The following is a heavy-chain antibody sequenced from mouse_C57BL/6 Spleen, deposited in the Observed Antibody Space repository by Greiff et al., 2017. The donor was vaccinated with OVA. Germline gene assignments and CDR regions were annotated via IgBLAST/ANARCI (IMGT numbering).Heavy chain of an antibody. Sequence: VQLVESGPELVKPGASVKISCKASGYAFSSSWMNWVKQRPGKGLEWIGRIYPGDGDTNYNGKFKGKATLTADKSSSTAYMQLSSLTSEDSAVYFCARSQGGFITTLDYWGQGTTLTVSS. CDR1: GYAFSSSW. V-gene: IGHV1-82*01. CDR3: ARSQGGFITTLDY. CDR2: IYPGDGDT. D-gene: IGHD1-1*01. J-gene: IGHJ2*01.